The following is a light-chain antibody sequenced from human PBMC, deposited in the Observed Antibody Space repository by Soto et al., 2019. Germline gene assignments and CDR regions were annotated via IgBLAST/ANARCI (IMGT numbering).Light chain of an antibody. CDR1: SSDIGGYNY. CDR2: EVS. J-gene: IGLJ1*01. CDR3: QSYDSSLSGYV. Sequence: QSALTQPASVSLSPGQSITISCAGTSSDIGGYNYVSWYQQHPGKAPKVMIYEVSNRPSGVSNRFSGSKSGNTASLTISGLQAEDEADYYCQSYDSSLSGYVFGTGTKVTVL. V-gene: IGLV2-14*01.